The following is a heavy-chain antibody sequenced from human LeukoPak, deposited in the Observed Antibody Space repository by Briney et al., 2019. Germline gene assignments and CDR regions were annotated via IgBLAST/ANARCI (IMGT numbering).Heavy chain of an antibody. Sequence: ASVKVSCKATSRISWVRQAPGQGLEWMGWIGTYGGDTYYAQKFQGRITVNKDTSTRKVYMEMRKLRSDDTAVYYCARDLWNFYDDSGYNRDFDSWGQGTLVTVSS. CDR1: TSR. D-gene: IGHD3-22*01. CDR3: ARDLWNFYDDSGYNRDFDS. J-gene: IGHJ5*01. CDR2: IGTYGGDT. V-gene: IGHV1-18*01.